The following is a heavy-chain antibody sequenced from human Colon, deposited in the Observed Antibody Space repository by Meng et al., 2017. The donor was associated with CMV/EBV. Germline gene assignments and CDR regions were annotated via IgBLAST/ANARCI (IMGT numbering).Heavy chain of an antibody. CDR1: GFTSGTYT. J-gene: IGHJ4*02. V-gene: IGHV3-21*01. D-gene: IGHD4-17*01. CDR2: LSSTGSYI. Sequence: GGSLRLSCATSGFTSGTYTMHWVRQAPGKGLQWVSSLSSTGSYIYYEDSVKDRFTISRDSAKKSLYLQMNSLRAEDTAVYYCARDQGGDRELRWGQGTLVTVSS. CDR3: ARDQGGDRELR.